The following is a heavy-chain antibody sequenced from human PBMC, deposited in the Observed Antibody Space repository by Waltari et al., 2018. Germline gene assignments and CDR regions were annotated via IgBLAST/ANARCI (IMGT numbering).Heavy chain of an antibody. V-gene: IGHV3-21*01. D-gene: IGHD5-12*01. CDR1: GLTFSASQ. CDR3: ASPADNSGYETNLDH. CDR2: ISRGTTYI. J-gene: IGHJ4*02. Sequence: EVQLVESGGGLVKPGGSLRLSCAASGLTFSASQINWGRQAQGKGLEWVAAISRGTTYIYYATSVEGRFTISRDNAKNSIYLQMNNLRAEDTAVYYCASPADNSGYETNLDHWGQGTLVTVSS.